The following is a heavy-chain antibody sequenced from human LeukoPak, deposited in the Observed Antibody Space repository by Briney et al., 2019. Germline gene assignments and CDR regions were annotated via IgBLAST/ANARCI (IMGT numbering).Heavy chain of an antibody. CDR1: GYTFTQFA. CDR2: INMYTGNP. V-gene: IGHV7-4-1*02. Sequence: ASVKVSCKTSGYTFTQFAINWMRQAPGQGLEWMGWINMYTGNPTYAQGSTGRSVFSLDTSVSTAYLQISSLKAEDTAVYYCARDAPDGGVSKFDYWGQGTLVTVSS. CDR3: ARDAPDGGVSKFDY. J-gene: IGHJ4*02. D-gene: IGHD3-3*01.